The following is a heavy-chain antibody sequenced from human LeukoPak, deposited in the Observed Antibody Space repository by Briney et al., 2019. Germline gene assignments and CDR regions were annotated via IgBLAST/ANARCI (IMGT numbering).Heavy chain of an antibody. Sequence: PGGSLRLSCAASGFTVSSNYMSWVRQAPGKGLEWVSSISSSSSYIYYADSVKGRFTISRDNAKNSLYLQMNSLRAEDTAVYYCARDVSSSPYGDYYGMDVWGQGTTVTVSS. J-gene: IGHJ6*02. V-gene: IGHV3-21*01. CDR1: GFTVSSNY. D-gene: IGHD6-13*01. CDR2: ISSSSSYI. CDR3: ARDVSSSPYGDYYGMDV.